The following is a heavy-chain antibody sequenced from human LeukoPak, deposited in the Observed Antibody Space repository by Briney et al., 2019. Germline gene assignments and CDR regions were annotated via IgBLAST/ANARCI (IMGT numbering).Heavy chain of an antibody. V-gene: IGHV3-49*03. CDR1: GFTFGDYA. CDR3: TTDYYDYVWGSYRPDY. Sequence: GGSLRLSCTASGFTFGDYAMSWFRQAPGKGLERVGFIRSKAYGGTTEYAASVKGRFTISRDDSKNTLYLQMNSLKTEDTAVYYCTTDYYDYVWGSYRPDYWGQGTLVTVSS. D-gene: IGHD3-16*02. CDR2: IRSKAYGGTT. J-gene: IGHJ4*02.